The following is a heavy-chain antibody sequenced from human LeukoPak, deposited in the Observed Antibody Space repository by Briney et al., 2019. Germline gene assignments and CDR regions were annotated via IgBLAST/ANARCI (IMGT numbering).Heavy chain of an antibody. CDR3: ARDDGQGEARNAFDV. J-gene: IGHJ3*01. Sequence: GGSLRLSCAASGFTFSSYWMSWVRQAPGKGLEWVANIKQDGSEKYYVDSVKGRFTTSRDNAKNSLFLQMNSLRDEDTAVYYCARDDGQGEARNAFDVWGRGTMVTVSS. V-gene: IGHV3-7*01. CDR2: IKQDGSEK. CDR1: GFTFSSYW. D-gene: IGHD1-26*01.